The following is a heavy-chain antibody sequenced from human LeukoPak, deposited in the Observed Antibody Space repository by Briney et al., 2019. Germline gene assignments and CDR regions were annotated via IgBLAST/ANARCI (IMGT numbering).Heavy chain of an antibody. CDR3: ARVAYPSLNYYYRMDV. D-gene: IGHD2-15*01. V-gene: IGHV3-30-3*01. CDR1: GFTFSSYA. Sequence: GSLRLSCAASGFTFSSYAMSWVRQAPGKGLEWVAVISYDGSNKYYADSVKGRFTFSRDNSKNTLYLQMNSLRAEDTAVYYCARVAYPSLNYYYRMDVWGQGTTVNVPS. CDR2: ISYDGSNK. J-gene: IGHJ6*02.